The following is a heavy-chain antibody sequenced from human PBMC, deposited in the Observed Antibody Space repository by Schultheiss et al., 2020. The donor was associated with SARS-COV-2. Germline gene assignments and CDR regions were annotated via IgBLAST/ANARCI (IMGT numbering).Heavy chain of an antibody. CDR2: INHDGSGT. CDR3: ARVPDCSGGSCYLYYYYGMDV. V-gene: IGHV3-74*01. J-gene: IGHJ6*02. D-gene: IGHD2-15*01. CDR1: GFTFSSYA. Sequence: GGSLRLSCAASGFTFSSYAMHWVRQAPGKGLVWVSRINHDGSGTTYADSVKGRFTIARDNAKNTLSLQMRSLRAEDTAVYYCARVPDCSGGSCYLYYYYGMDVWGQGTTVTVSS.